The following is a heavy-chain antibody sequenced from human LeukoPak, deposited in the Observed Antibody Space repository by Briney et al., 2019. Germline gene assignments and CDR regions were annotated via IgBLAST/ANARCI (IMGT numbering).Heavy chain of an antibody. D-gene: IGHD4-23*01. J-gene: IGHJ4*02. Sequence: GGSLRLSCTASGFTFNDYYMSWIRQAPGKGLEWVSVIYNDGSTYYVDSVKGSFTISRDNSKNTLYLQMNTLRAEDTAVYYCVGYGGNSFWGQGTLVTVSS. CDR1: GFTFNDYY. CDR3: VGYGGNSF. CDR2: IYNDGST. V-gene: IGHV3-66*01.